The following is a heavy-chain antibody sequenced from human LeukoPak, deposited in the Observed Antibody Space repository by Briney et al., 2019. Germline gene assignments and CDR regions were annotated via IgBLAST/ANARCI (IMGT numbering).Heavy chain of an antibody. CDR1: GGTFSSYA. V-gene: IGHV1-69*13. CDR2: IIAIFGTA. J-gene: IGHJ4*02. Sequence: ASVKVSCKASGGTFSSYAISWVRRAPGQGLEWMGGIIAIFGTANYAQKFQGRVTITADESTSTAYMELSSLRSEDTAVYYCASLWGKYYYDKYPHSAAVYWGQGTLVTVSS. CDR3: ASLWGKYYYDKYPHSAAVY. D-gene: IGHD3-22*01.